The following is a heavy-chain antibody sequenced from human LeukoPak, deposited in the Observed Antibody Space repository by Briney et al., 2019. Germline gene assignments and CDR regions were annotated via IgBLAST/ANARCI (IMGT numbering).Heavy chain of an antibody. V-gene: IGHV3-43*01. D-gene: IGHD3-10*01. J-gene: IGHJ6*03. CDR1: GFIFDDYT. CDR2: ISWDGGST. CDR3: AKSGLYYYYMDV. Sequence: GGSLRLSCAASGFIFDDYTMHWVRQAPGKGLEWVSLISWDGGSTYYADFVKGRFTISRDNSKNSLYLQMNSLRTEDTALYYCAKSGLYYYYMDVWGKGTTVTISS.